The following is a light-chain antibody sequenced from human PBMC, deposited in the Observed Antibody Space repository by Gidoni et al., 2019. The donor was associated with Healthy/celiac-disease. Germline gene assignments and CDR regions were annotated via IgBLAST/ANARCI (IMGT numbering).Light chain of an antibody. CDR1: QSISSY. Sequence: DIQLTQSPSSLSASVGDRVTITCRASQSISSYLNWSQQKPGKAPKLLIDAASSLQSGVPSRFRGSGSGTDCTLTISSLQPEDFATYYCQQSYSTLRWTFGQGTKVEIK. J-gene: IGKJ1*01. CDR3: QQSYSTLRWT. V-gene: IGKV1-39*01. CDR2: AAS.